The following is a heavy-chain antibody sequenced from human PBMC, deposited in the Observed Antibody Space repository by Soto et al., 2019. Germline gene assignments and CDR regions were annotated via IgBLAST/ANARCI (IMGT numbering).Heavy chain of an antibody. CDR3: ARDFTDSSGPTLGMGV. J-gene: IGHJ6*02. CDR2: IYYSGST. Sequence: TLSLTCTVSGGSISSVGYYWSWIRQHPGKGLEWIGYIYYSGSTYYNPSLKSRVTISVDTSKNQFSLKLSSVTAADTAVYYCARDFTDSSGPTLGMGVWGQGTTVT. D-gene: IGHD6-19*01. V-gene: IGHV4-31*03. CDR1: GGSISSVGYY.